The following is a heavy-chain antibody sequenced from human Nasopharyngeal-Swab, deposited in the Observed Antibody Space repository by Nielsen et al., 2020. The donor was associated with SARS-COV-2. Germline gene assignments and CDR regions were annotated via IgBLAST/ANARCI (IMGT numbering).Heavy chain of an antibody. Sequence: SLKISCAASGFTFDDYAMHWVRQAPGKGLEWVSGISWNSKAIDYVDSVKGRFTISRDNAKSSLCLQMNSLRAEDTALYYCAKDIPDGAFDIWGQGTMVTVSS. CDR2: ISWNSKAI. V-gene: IGHV3-9*01. CDR1: GFTFDDYA. CDR3: AKDIPDGAFDI. J-gene: IGHJ3*02. D-gene: IGHD5-24*01.